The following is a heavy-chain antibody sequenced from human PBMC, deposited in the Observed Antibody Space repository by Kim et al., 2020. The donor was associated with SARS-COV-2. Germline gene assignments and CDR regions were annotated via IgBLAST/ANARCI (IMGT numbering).Heavy chain of an antibody. CDR3: ATHYIVPADSITFDI. CDR2: IYSGGST. V-gene: IGHV3-53*01. Sequence: GGSLRLSCAASGFTVSSNYMSWVRQAPGKGLEWVSVIYSGGSTYYADSVKGRFTISRDNSKNTLYLQMNSLRAEDTAVYYCATHYIVPADSITFDIWGQGTMVTVSS. CDR1: GFTVSSNY. J-gene: IGHJ3*02. D-gene: IGHD2-2*01.